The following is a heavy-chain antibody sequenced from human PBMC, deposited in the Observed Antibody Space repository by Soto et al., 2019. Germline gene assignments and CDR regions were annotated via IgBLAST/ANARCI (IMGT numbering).Heavy chain of an antibody. CDR2: IYPGDHET. CDR1: GYTFSNFW. D-gene: IGHD6-13*01. V-gene: IGHV5-51*01. CDR3: ARSPRSSPYFDF. Sequence: XESLMICCQCAGYTFSNFWIGWVRQLPGQGLEWMGIIYPGDHETRYSPSFLGKVTISAETSINTAYLQGSSLEASDSAFYFCARSPRSSPYFDFWGQGALVTVSS. J-gene: IGHJ4*02.